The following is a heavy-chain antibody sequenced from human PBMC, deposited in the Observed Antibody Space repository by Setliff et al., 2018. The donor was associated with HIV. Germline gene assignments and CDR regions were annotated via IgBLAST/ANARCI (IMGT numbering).Heavy chain of an antibody. Sequence: SETLSLTCTVSGGSVSTSTYYWGWIRQPPGKGLEYIGTLSYRGITHYNPSLKSRIALSTDSSKNQFSLNLHFVTATDSALYYCATTRPISTGYPGFFDSWGQGIVVTVSS. D-gene: IGHD3-9*01. CDR1: GGSVSTSTYY. V-gene: IGHV4-39*01. CDR3: ATTRPISTGYPGFFDS. CDR2: LSYRGIT. J-gene: IGHJ4*02.